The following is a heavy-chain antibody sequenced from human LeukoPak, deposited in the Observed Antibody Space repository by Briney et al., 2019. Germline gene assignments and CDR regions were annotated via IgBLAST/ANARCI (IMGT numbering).Heavy chain of an antibody. CDR3: ARLASHMPGWFDPGDYYFYMDV. D-gene: IGHD6-19*01. V-gene: IGHV4-4*07. CDR1: GGSISGSY. CDR2: IHSSGST. Sequence: PSETLSLTCNVSGGSISGSYWSWIRQSAGKGLEWIGRIHSSGSTNYNPSLKSRVTVAVDTSKNQFSLELTSVSAADTAVYYCARLASHMPGWFDPGDYYFYMDVWGKGTTVTVSS. J-gene: IGHJ6*03.